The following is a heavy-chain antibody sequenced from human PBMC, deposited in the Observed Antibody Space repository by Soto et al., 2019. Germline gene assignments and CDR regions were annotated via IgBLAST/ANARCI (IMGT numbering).Heavy chain of an antibody. CDR1: GFTVSSIH. CDR2: IYSGGKT. V-gene: IGHV3-66*01. Sequence: EVQLVESGGNLVQPGGSLRLSCAASGFTVSSIHMNWVRQAPGKGLEWVSIIYSGGKTYYADSVKGRLTIFRGNSENTLYLQMDNLRAEDTAVYYCARDDQSNHYFDYWGQGTLVTVSS. CDR3: ARDDQSNHYFDY. J-gene: IGHJ4*02.